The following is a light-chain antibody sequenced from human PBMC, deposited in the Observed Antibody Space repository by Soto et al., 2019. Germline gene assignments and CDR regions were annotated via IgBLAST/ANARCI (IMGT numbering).Light chain of an antibody. Sequence: EIVLTQSPGTLSLSPGERATLSCRASQSVSSSYLAWYQQKPGQAPRLLIYGASSRATGIPDRFSGSGSGTDFTLTISRLEPEDFAVYYCQQYGSSLLPFGGGTKVDI. CDR1: QSVSSSY. J-gene: IGKJ4*01. CDR3: QQYGSSLLP. CDR2: GAS. V-gene: IGKV3-20*01.